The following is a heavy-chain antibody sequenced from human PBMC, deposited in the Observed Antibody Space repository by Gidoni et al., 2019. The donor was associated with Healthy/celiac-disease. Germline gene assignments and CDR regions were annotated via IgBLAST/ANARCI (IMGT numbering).Heavy chain of an antibody. CDR2: ISGSGGST. CDR1: GFTFSHAA. Sequence: EVQLLESGGGLVQPGGSLSLCCTASGFTFSHAAMSWVRQAPGKGLEWVSAISGSGGSTYYADSVKGRFTISRDNSKNTLYLQMNSLRAEDTAVYYCAKDGGLRAGTTPVGDYWGQGTLVTVSS. V-gene: IGHV3-23*01. D-gene: IGHD1-1*01. CDR3: AKDGGLRAGTTPVGDY. J-gene: IGHJ4*02.